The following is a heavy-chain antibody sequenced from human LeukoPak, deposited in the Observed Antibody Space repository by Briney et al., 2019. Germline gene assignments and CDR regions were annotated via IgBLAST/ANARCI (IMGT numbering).Heavy chain of an antibody. V-gene: IGHV4-4*07. CDR1: GVSISSYY. D-gene: IGHD4/OR15-4a*01. Sequence: SETLSLTGTGSGVSISSYYWSWIRQPAGNGLEWIRLIYTSGRTNYNPSLKSRFTMSVDTSKNQFSLKLTSVTAADTAVYYCARQQLKTMASFDYWGQGTLVTVSS. CDR2: IYTSGRT. CDR3: ARQQLKTMASFDY. J-gene: IGHJ4*02.